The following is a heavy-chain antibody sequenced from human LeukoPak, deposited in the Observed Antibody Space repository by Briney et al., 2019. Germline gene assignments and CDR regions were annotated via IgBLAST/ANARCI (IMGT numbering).Heavy chain of an antibody. CDR2: VSGSGSST. CDR3: ANPPRGYTYVPDY. V-gene: IGHV3-23*01. CDR1: GFTFSSCA. D-gene: IGHD5-18*01. Sequence: GGSLRLSCAASGFTFSSCAMSWVRQAPGKGLEWVSTVSGSGSSTFYAGSVKGRFTISRDNSKDALYLQMDSLRADDTAVYFCANPPRGYTYVPDYWGQGTLVTVSS. J-gene: IGHJ4*02.